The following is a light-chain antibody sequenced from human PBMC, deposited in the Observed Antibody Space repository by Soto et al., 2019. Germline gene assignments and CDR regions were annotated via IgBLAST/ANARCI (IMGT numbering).Light chain of an antibody. CDR3: QHYHNWPPWT. J-gene: IGKJ1*01. CDR1: QSVNSN. Sequence: VMTQSPATLSVSPGERATLSCRASQSVNSNLAWYQQKPGQAPRLLIFGASTRATGIPARFSGSGSGTEFTLTISSLQSEDFAVYYCQHYHNWPPWTF. CDR2: GAS. V-gene: IGKV3-15*01.